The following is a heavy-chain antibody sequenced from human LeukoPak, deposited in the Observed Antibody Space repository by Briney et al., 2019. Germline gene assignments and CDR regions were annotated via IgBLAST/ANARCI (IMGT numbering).Heavy chain of an antibody. V-gene: IGHV1-69*13. D-gene: IGHD2-2*01. Sequence: SVKVSCKASGGTFSSYAISWVRQAPGQGLEWMGGIIPIFGTANYAQKFQGRVTITADESTSTAYMELSSLGSEDTAVYYCARRYCSSTSCSGIDYWGQGTLVTVSS. CDR2: IIPIFGTA. J-gene: IGHJ4*02. CDR3: ARRYCSSTSCSGIDY. CDR1: GGTFSSYA.